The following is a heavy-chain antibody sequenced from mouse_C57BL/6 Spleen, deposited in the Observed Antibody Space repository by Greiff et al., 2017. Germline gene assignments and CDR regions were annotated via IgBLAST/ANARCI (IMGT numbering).Heavy chain of an antibody. CDR3: TREGDSNYPYYFDY. CDR2: IDPETGGT. CDR1: GYTFTDYE. Sequence: QVQLQQSGAELVRPGASVTLSCKASGYTFTDYEMHWVKQTPVHGLEWIGAIDPETGGTAYNQKFKGKAILTADKSSSTAYMELRSLTSEDSAVYYCTREGDSNYPYYFDYWGQGTTLTVSS. D-gene: IGHD2-5*01. V-gene: IGHV1-15*01. J-gene: IGHJ2*01.